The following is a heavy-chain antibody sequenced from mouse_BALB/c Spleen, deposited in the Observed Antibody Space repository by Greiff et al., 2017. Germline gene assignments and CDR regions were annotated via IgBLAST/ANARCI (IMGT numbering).Heavy chain of an antibody. V-gene: IGHV5-6-3*01. CDR2: INSNGGST. Sequence: EVKVVESGGGLVQPGGSLKLSCAASGFTFSSYGMSWVRQTPDKRLELVATINSNGGSTYYPDSVKGRFTISRDNAKNTMYLQMSSLKSEDTAMYYCAGRYYEGYFDVWGEGTTVTVSS. J-gene: IGHJ1*01. CDR3: AGRYYEGYFDV. D-gene: IGHD1-1*01. CDR1: GFTFSSYG.